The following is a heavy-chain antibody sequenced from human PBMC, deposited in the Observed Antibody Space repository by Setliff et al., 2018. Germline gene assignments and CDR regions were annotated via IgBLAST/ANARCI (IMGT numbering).Heavy chain of an antibody. D-gene: IGHD2-2*01. V-gene: IGHV3-74*01. Sequence: GGSLRLSCAASGFTLSPYWMHWVRQVTGKGLVWVSRMNSDGSRISYADSVKGRFTISRDNAENSLYLQMNSLRAEDTAVYYCARSETCHSTHCSPYDYWGQGTPVTVSS. CDR2: MNSDGSRI. CDR1: GFTLSPYW. J-gene: IGHJ4*02. CDR3: ARSETCHSTHCSPYDY.